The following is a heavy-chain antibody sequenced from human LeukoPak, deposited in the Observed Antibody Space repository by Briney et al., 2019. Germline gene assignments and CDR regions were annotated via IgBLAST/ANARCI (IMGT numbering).Heavy chain of an antibody. CDR1: GGSISSSNW. Sequence: SGTLSLTCAVSGGSISSSNWWRWVRQPPGKGLEWIGEIYHSGSTNYNPSLKSRVTISINTSKNQFSLKLSSVTAADTAVYYCARRNGQDIVATFRRRYYFDYWGQGTLVTVSS. CDR3: ARRNGQDIVATFRRRYYFDY. D-gene: IGHD5-12*01. V-gene: IGHV4-4*02. CDR2: IYHSGST. J-gene: IGHJ4*02.